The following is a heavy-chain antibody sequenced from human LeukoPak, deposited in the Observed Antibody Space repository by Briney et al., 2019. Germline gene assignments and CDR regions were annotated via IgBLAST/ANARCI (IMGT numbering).Heavy chain of an antibody. D-gene: IGHD1-14*01. Sequence: GASVKVSCKASGYTFTNYGVSWVRQAPGQGLEWMGWISTYSGNTNYAQNLQGRVTMTRDTSISTAYMELSRLRSDDTAVYYCARDHRDSGNWWFDPWGQGTLVTVSS. J-gene: IGHJ5*02. V-gene: IGHV1-18*01. CDR2: ISTYSGNT. CDR1: GYTFTNYG. CDR3: ARDHRDSGNWWFDP.